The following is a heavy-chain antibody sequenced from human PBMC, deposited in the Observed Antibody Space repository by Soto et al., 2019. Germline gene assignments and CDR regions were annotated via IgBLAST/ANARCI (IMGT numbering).Heavy chain of an antibody. J-gene: IGHJ4*02. CDR2: ISYDGSNK. CDR3: ARDSGQMRTTYGDYPGY. D-gene: IGHD4-17*01. V-gene: IGHV3-30-3*01. Sequence: QVQLVESGGGGVQPGRSLRLSCAASGFTFSSYAMHWVRQAPGKGLEWVAVISYDGSNKYYADSVKGRFTIFRDNSKNTLYLQMNSLRAEDTAVYYCARDSGQMRTTYGDYPGYWGQGTLVTVSS. CDR1: GFTFSSYA.